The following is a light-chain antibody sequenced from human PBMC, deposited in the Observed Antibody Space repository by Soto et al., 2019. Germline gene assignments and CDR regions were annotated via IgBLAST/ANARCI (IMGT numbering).Light chain of an antibody. CDR3: QQYDNWPSVT. Sequence: IVMTQSPATLSVSPGERATLSCRASQSVGRSLAWYQQKPGQAPRLLIYGTSARATGIPATFSGSGSGTEITLTISSMQSEDFAIYYCQQYDNWPSVTFGGGTKVEIK. CDR2: GTS. J-gene: IGKJ4*01. CDR1: QSVGRS. V-gene: IGKV3-15*01.